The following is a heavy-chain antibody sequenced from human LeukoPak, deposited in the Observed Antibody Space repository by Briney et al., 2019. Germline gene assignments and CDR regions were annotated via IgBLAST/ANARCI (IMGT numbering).Heavy chain of an antibody. CDR3: AKAGIAVPATPEY. Sequence: GGSLRLSCAASGFIFDNYNMNWVRQAPGKGLEWVSSIRTSGAYIYYTDSVKGRFTISRDSAKNSLYLQMNSLRAEDTAVYYCAKAGIAVPATPEYCGQGTQVTVPS. CDR2: IRTSGAYI. D-gene: IGHD6-19*01. J-gene: IGHJ4*02. CDR1: GFIFDNYN. V-gene: IGHV3-21*04.